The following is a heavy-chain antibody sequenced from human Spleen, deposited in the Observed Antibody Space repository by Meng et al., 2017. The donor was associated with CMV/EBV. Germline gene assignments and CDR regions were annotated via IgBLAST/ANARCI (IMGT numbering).Heavy chain of an antibody. D-gene: IGHD2-2*01. CDR2: ITPNSGGT. J-gene: IGHJ4*02. V-gene: IGHV1-2*02. CDR1: FAGYY. Sequence: FAGYYMHWVRQAPGQGLEWMGWITPNSGGTNYAQKFQGRITMTRDTSISTAYMELSRLRSDDTAVYYCAREALGYCSSTSCSPTTYWGQGTLVTVSS. CDR3: AREALGYCSSTSCSPTTY.